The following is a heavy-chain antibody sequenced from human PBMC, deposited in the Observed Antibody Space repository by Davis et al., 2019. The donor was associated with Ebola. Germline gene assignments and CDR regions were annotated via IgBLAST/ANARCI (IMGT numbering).Heavy chain of an antibody. D-gene: IGHD3-16*01. CDR2: ISSSSSTI. CDR1: GFTFSSYS. Sequence: GESLKISCAASGFTFSSYSMNWVRQAPGKGLEWVSYISSSSSTIYYADSVKGRFTISRDNAKNSLYLQMNSLRDEDTAVYYCATTPPGGTYPEEYYFDFWGQGALVTVSS. V-gene: IGHV3-48*02. J-gene: IGHJ4*02. CDR3: ATTPPGGTYPEEYYFDF.